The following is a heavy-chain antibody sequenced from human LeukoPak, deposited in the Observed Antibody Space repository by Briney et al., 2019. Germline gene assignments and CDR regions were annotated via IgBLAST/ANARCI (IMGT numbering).Heavy chain of an antibody. CDR1: GGTFSSYA. CDR2: IIPIFGTA. J-gene: IGHJ4*02. Sequence: SVKVSCKASGGTFSSYAISWVRQAPGQGLEWMGRIIPIFGTANYTQKFQGRVTITTDESTSTAYMELSSLRSEDTAVYYCAILTGYSDDYWGQGTLVTVSS. V-gene: IGHV1-69*05. CDR3: AILTGYSDDY. D-gene: IGHD3-9*01.